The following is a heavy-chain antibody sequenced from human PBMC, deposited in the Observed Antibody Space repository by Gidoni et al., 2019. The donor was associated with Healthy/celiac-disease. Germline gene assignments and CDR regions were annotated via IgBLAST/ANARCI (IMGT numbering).Heavy chain of an antibody. J-gene: IGHJ3*02. D-gene: IGHD1-26*01. Sequence: EVQLVQSGAEVKKPGESLKISCKGSGYSFTSYWIGWVRQMPGKGLEWMGIIYPGDSDTRYSPSFQGQVTISADKSISTAYLQWSSLKASDTAMYYCARRSGWRELPADAFDIWGQGTMVTVSS. CDR2: IYPGDSDT. V-gene: IGHV5-51*01. CDR1: GYSFTSYW. CDR3: ARRSGWRELPADAFDI.